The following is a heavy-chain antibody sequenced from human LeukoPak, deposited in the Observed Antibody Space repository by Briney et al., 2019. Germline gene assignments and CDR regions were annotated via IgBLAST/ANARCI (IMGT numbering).Heavy chain of an antibody. CDR2: VKQDGSEK. Sequence: PGGSLRLSCAASGFTFSCYGMHWVRQAPGKGLEWVANVKQDGSEKYYVESVKGRFTISRDNAKNSLYLQMNSLRVEDTAIYYCATYSSLNGREFRYWGHGTLVSVSS. CDR3: ATYSSLNGREFRY. CDR1: GFTFSCYG. J-gene: IGHJ1*01. D-gene: IGHD3-22*01. V-gene: IGHV3-7*01.